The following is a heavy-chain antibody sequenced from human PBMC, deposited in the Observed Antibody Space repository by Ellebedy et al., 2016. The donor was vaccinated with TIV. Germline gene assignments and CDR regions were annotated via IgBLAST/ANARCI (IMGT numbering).Heavy chain of an antibody. D-gene: IGHD6-19*01. CDR2: ISAYNGNT. V-gene: IGHV1-18*01. CDR1: GYTFTSYD. J-gene: IGHJ4*02. Sequence: AASVKVSCKASGYTFTSYDINWVRQAPGQGLEWMGWISAYNGNTNYAQKLQGRVTMTTDTSTSTAYMELRSLRSGDTALYFCAREAVAGMYYFDSWGQGTQVTVSS. CDR3: AREAVAGMYYFDS.